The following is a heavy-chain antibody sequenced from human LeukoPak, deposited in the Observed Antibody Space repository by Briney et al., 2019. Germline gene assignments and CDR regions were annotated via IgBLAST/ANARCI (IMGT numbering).Heavy chain of an antibody. V-gene: IGHV3-23*01. D-gene: IGHD3-22*01. CDR2: IGGSGRST. J-gene: IGHJ5*02. Sequence: GGSLRLSCAASGFTFSSYAMHWVRQAPGKGLEWVAGIGGSGRSTYYAGAVEGRFTISRDNSKNTVDLQMSGLRAEDTAIYYCAKPYYHDDSGSWGQGTRVTVSS. CDR3: AKPYYHDDSGS. CDR1: GFTFSSYA.